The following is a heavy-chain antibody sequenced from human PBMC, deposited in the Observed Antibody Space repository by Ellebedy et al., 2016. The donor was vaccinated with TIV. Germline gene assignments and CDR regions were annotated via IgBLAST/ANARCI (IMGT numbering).Heavy chain of an antibody. V-gene: IGHV3-53*01. CDR1: GFTISNNY. CDR2: LHSGGTT. Sequence: GGSLRLXCPASGFTISNNYMSWVRQAPGKGLEWVAILHSGGTTFYADSVKGRFTISRDSSKNTLYLQMNSLRVEDTAVYYCARAPTVTSVFDCWGQGTLVTVSS. J-gene: IGHJ4*02. D-gene: IGHD4-17*01. CDR3: ARAPTVTSVFDC.